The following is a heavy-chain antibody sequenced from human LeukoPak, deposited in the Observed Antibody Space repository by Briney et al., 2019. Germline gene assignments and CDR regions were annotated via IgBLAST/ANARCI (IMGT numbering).Heavy chain of an antibody. CDR3: ATSTGQLLGGVDY. D-gene: IGHD2-2*01. CDR1: GFTCSSYE. J-gene: IGHJ4*02. Sequence: PGGSLRLSCAASGFTCSSYEMNWVRQAPGKGLEWVSYISSSGSTIYYADSVKGRFTISRDNAKNSLYLQTNSLRPEDTAVYYCATSTGQLLGGVDYWGQGTLVTVS. V-gene: IGHV3-48*03. CDR2: ISSSGSTI.